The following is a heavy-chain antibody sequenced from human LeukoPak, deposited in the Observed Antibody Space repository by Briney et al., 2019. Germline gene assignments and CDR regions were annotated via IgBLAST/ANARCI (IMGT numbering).Heavy chain of an antibody. CDR1: GGSFSGYY. Sequence: PSETLSLTCAVYGGSFSGYYWSWIRQPPGKGLEWIGEINHSGSTNYNPSLKSRVTISVDTSKNQFSLKLSSVTAADTAVYYCARPRTYAYYYGSGSAFDIWGQGTMVTVSS. CDR2: INHSGST. CDR3: ARPRTYAYYYGSGSAFDI. D-gene: IGHD3-10*01. V-gene: IGHV4-34*01. J-gene: IGHJ3*02.